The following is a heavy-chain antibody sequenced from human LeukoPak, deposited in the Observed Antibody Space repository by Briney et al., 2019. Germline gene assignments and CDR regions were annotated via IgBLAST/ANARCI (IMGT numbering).Heavy chain of an antibody. CDR3: ARERGTYYYDSSGYV. Sequence: PGGSLKLSCAASGFTFSDYYMSWIRQAPGKGLEWVSYISSSGSTIYYADSVKGRFTLSRDNAKNSLYLQMNSLRAEDTAVYYCARERGTYYYDSSGYVWGQGTLVTVSS. CDR2: ISSSGSTI. CDR1: GFTFSDYY. V-gene: IGHV3-11*04. D-gene: IGHD3-22*01. J-gene: IGHJ4*02.